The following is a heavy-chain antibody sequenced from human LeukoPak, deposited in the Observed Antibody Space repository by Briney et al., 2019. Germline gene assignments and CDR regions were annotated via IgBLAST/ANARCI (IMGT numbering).Heavy chain of an antibody. CDR3: ARDGQGYSYGYSHRDYFDY. Sequence: SETLSLTCTVSGGSISGYYWSWIRQPPGKGLEWIGYIYYSGSTNYNPSLKSRVTISVDTSKNQFSLKLSSVTAADTAVYYCARDGQGYSYGYSHRDYFDYWGQGTLVTVSS. V-gene: IGHV4-59*01. D-gene: IGHD5-18*01. CDR1: GGSISGYY. CDR2: IYYSGST. J-gene: IGHJ4*02.